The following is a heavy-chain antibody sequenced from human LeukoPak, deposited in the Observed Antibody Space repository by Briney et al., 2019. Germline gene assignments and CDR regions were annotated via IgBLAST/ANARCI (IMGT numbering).Heavy chain of an antibody. Sequence: GGSLRLSCAASGFPFSSYAMSWVRQAPGKGLEWVSAISGSGGSTYYADSVKGRFTISRDNSKNTLYLQMNSLRAEDTAVYYCAKGYSSSWYYFDYWGQGTLVTVSS. D-gene: IGHD6-13*01. CDR3: AKGYSSSWYYFDY. CDR2: ISGSGGST. J-gene: IGHJ4*02. V-gene: IGHV3-23*01. CDR1: GFPFSSYA.